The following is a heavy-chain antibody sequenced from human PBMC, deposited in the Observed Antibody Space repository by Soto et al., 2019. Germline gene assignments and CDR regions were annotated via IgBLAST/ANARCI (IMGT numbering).Heavy chain of an antibody. CDR1: GGSIIDYY. CDR3: ARSGSGLYYFDY. D-gene: IGHD6-19*01. J-gene: IGHJ4*02. V-gene: IGHV4-39*01. Sequence: SETLSLTCTVSGGSIIDYYWSWIRQPPGKGLEWIGSIYSSGNTYYNPSLESRVTISVDTSKHQFSLKLSSVTAADTAVYHCARSGSGLYYFDYWGQGTLVTVSS. CDR2: IYSSGNT.